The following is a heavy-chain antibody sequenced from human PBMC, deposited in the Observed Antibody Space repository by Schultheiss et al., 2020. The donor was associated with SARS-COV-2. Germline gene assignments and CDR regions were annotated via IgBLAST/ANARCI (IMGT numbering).Heavy chain of an antibody. V-gene: IGHV4-34*01. CDR3: ARPEHHYYDSSGYYYA. D-gene: IGHD3-22*01. CDR1: GGSFSGYY. Sequence: SETLSLTCAVYGGSFSGYYWSWIRQPPGKGLGWIGEINRSGSTNYNPSLKSRVTISVDTSKNQFFLKLSSVTAADTAVYYCARPEHHYYDSSGYYYAWGQGTLVTVSS. J-gene: IGHJ4*02. CDR2: INRSGST.